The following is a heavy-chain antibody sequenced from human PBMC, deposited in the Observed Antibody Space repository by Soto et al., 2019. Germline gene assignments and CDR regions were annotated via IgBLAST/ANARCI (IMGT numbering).Heavy chain of an antibody. CDR3: AREADFGDYPTGFYYYYYYMDV. J-gene: IGHJ6*03. Sequence: GGSLRLSCAASGFTFSSYWMSWVRQAPGKGLEWVANIKQDGSEKYYVDSVKGRFTISRDNAKNSLYLQMNSLRAEDTAVYYCAREADFGDYPTGFYYYYYYMDVWGKGTTVTVSS. V-gene: IGHV3-7*01. D-gene: IGHD4-17*01. CDR2: IKQDGSEK. CDR1: GFTFSSYW.